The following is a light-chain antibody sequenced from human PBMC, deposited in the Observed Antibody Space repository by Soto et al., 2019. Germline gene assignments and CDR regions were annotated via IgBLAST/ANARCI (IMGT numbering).Light chain of an antibody. V-gene: IGKV1-5*01. CDR2: DAS. Sequence: DIQITQAPSTLFASVGDRVAITCRASQSISSWLAWYQQKPGKAPKLLIYDASSLESGVPSRFSGSGSGTEFTLTISSLQPDDFATYYCQQYNSWWTFGQGTKVDIK. CDR3: QQYNSWWT. CDR1: QSISSW. J-gene: IGKJ1*01.